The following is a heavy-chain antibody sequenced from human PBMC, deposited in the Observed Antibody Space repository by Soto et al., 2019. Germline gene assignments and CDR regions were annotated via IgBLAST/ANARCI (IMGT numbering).Heavy chain of an antibody. CDR2: INPSGGST. Sequence: GASVKVSCKASGYTFTSYYMHWVRQAPGQGLEWMGIINPSGGSTSYAQKFQGRVTMTRDTSTSTVYMELSSLRAEDTAVYYCAKGRSSWYDYYYGMDVWGQGTTVTVSS. V-gene: IGHV1-46*01. CDR1: GYTFTSYY. J-gene: IGHJ6*02. CDR3: AKGRSSWYDYYYGMDV. D-gene: IGHD6-13*01.